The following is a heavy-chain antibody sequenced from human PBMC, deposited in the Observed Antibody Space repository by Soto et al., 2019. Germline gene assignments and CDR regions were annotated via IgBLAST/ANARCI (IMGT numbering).Heavy chain of an antibody. CDR1: GFTYSSYA. D-gene: IGHD2-15*01. Sequence: EVQLVESGGGLVQPGGSLRLSCAASGFTYSSYAMHWVRQAPGKGLEYVSAISSNGGSTYYANSVKGRFTISRDNSKNTLYLQMGSLRAEDMAVYYCARGSDLDEDCSGGSCYGDYWGQGTLVTVSS. V-gene: IGHV3-64*01. CDR2: ISSNGGST. CDR3: ARGSDLDEDCSGGSCYGDY. J-gene: IGHJ4*02.